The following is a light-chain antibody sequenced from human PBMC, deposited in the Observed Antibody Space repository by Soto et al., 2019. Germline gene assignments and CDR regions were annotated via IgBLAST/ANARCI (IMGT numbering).Light chain of an antibody. J-gene: IGKJ2*01. CDR1: QSLLHNKKHNY. CDR2: LVS. V-gene: IGKV2-28*01. CDR3: MQALQTPYT. Sequence: DIVMTQSPLSLPVTPGEPASISCRSSQSLLHNKKHNYLDWYVQKPGQSPQLLISLVSYRASGVPDRFSGSGSGTDFTLKISRVEAEYVGVYYCMQALQTPYTFGQGTKLEIK.